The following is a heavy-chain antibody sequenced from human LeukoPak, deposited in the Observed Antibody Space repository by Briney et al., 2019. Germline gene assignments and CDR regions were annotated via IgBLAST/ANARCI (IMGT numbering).Heavy chain of an antibody. CDR1: GFTFTTYG. CDR2: ITGSGGST. CDR3: AKDAGYSGSYWRPFDY. V-gene: IGHV3-23*01. J-gene: IGHJ4*02. D-gene: IGHD1-26*01. Sequence: GGSLRLSCAAAGFTFTTYGMSWVRQAPGKGLEWVSAITGSGGSTYYADSVKGRFTISRDNSKNTLYLQMNSLRAEDTAVYYCAKDAGYSGSYWRPFDYWGQGTLVTVSS.